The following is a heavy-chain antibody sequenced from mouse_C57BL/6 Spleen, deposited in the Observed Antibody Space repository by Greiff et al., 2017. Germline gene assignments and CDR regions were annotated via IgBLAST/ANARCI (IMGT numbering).Heavy chain of an antibody. CDR2: IYPGDGDT. CDR1: GYAFSSYW. D-gene: IGHD1-1*01. J-gene: IGHJ2*01. Sequence: QVQLQQSGAELVKPGASVKISCKASGYAFSSYWMNWVKQRPGKGLEWIGQIYPGDGDTNYNGKFKGKATLTADKSSSTAYMQLSSLTSEDSAVYFCARSATVVAPRFAYWGQGTTLPVSS. V-gene: IGHV1-80*01. CDR3: ARSATVVAPRFAY.